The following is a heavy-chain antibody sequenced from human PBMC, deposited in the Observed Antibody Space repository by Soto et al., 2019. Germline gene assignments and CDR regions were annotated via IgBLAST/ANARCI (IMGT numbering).Heavy chain of an antibody. CDR1: GFSFSTYA. D-gene: IGHD2-15*01. CDR3: AKDNSLHWFDP. CDR2: FNGNGGGT. J-gene: IGHJ5*02. Sequence: EVQLLESGGGLVQPGGSLRLACATSGFSFSTYAMTWVRQAPGKGLEWVSTFNGNGGGTYYADSVKGRFTISRDNSKNTLYLQKDRLRAEDTATYYCAKDNSLHWFDPWGQGTLVTVSS. V-gene: IGHV3-23*01.